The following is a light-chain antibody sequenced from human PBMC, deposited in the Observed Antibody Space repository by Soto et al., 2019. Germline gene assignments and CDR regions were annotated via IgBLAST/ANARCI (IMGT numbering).Light chain of an antibody. J-gene: IGLJ2*01. Sequence: QSALTQPASVSGSPGQSITISCTGTSSDVGGYNYVSWYQQHPGKAPKLMIYDVRNPPSGVSYRFSGSKSGNTASLTISGLQAEDEADYYCSSYTSSSTLVFGGGTQLTVL. CDR1: SSDVGGYNY. CDR3: SSYTSSSTLV. CDR2: DVR. V-gene: IGLV2-14*01.